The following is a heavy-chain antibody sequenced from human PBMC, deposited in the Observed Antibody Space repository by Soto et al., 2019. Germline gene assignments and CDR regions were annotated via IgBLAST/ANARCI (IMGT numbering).Heavy chain of an antibody. D-gene: IGHD2-15*01. CDR1: GGTFSSYA. V-gene: IGHV1-69*01. CDR3: ARDRRGYCSGGSCYSNYYYYGMDV. CDR2: IIPIFGTA. Sequence: QVQLVQSGAEVKKPGSSVKVSCKASGGTFSSYAISWVRQAPGQGLEWMGGIIPIFGTANYAQKFQGRVTITADESTSTAYMELSSLRSEDTAVYYCARDRRGYCSGGSCYSNYYYYGMDVWGQGTTVTXSS. J-gene: IGHJ6*02.